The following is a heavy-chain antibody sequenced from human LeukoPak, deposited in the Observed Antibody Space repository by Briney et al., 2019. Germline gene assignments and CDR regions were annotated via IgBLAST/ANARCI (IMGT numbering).Heavy chain of an antibody. CDR2: INSDGSST. D-gene: IGHD5-18*01. CDR3: ARVRYNSGYIFDY. J-gene: IGHJ4*02. CDR1: GFTFSSYW. V-gene: IGHV3-74*01. Sequence: PGGSLRLSCAASGFTFSSYWMNWVRQAPGKGLVWVSRINSDGSSTSYADSVKGRFIISRDNAKNTLYLQMNSLRAEDTAVYYCARVRYNSGYIFDYWGQGTLVTVSS.